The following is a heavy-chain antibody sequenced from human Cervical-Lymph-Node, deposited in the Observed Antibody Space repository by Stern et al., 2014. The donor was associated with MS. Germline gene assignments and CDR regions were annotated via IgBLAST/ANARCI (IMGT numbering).Heavy chain of an antibody. CDR1: GFSLNSLG. J-gene: IGHJ6*02. Sequence: QEQLVESGGGVVQPGRSLRLSCAVSGFSLNSLGMHWVRQAPGKGLEWVAVISGVGSNRRYGDPVKGRFSISRDISNNTLYLQMNSLRLEDTGVYYCLGVGDAMHVWGQGTTVIVSS. V-gene: IGHV3-30*03. CDR2: ISGVGSNR. CDR3: LGVGDAMHV.